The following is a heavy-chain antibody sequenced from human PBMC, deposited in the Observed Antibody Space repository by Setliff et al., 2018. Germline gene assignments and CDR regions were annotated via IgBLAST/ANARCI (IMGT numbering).Heavy chain of an antibody. CDR3: ANHNPARWAVYTTPINS. J-gene: IGHJ4*02. Sequence: GGSLRLSCAASGFRFSIYAMSWVRQAPGKGLEWVSSILGSGDSTYYADSVKGRFTISRDNSKNTLYLQMSNLRDEDTAVYYCANHNPARWAVYTTPINSWGQGTLVTVSS. D-gene: IGHD6-19*01. CDR2: ILGSGDST. V-gene: IGHV3-23*01. CDR1: GFRFSIYA.